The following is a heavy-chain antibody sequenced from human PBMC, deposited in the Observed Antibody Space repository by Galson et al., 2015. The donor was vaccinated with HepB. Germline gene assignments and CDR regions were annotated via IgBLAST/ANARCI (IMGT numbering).Heavy chain of an antibody. Sequence: SLRLSCAASGFTFSSYWMSWVRQAPGKGLEWVANIKQDGSEKYYVDSVKGRFTISRDNAKNSLYLQMNSLRAEDTAVYYCARDPPPWEWLLYGSPYFDYWGQGTLVTVSS. J-gene: IGHJ4*02. D-gene: IGHD3-3*01. CDR1: GFTFSSYW. CDR2: IKQDGSEK. CDR3: ARDPPPWEWLLYGSPYFDY. V-gene: IGHV3-7*03.